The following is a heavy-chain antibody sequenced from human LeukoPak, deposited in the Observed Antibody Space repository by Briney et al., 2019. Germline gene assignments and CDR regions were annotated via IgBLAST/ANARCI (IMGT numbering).Heavy chain of an antibody. CDR3: ARGQPGVAPFDL. D-gene: IGHD2-2*01. CDR2: SNHGGST. CDR1: GGSFSGYY. Sequence: SETLSLTCAVYGGSFSGYYWSWIRQPPGKWLGWIGESNHGGSTNYNPSLRSGVTLPVETSKNQVSLKLSSVTPADTAVYYCARGQPGVAPFDLWGRGTLVTVSS. J-gene: IGHJ2*01. V-gene: IGHV4-34*01.